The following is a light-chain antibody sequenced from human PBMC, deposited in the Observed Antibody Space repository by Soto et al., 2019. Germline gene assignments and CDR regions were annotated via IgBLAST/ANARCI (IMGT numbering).Light chain of an antibody. V-gene: IGKV3-11*01. CDR3: KQRDRGRPVT. J-gene: IGKJ4*02. Sequence: CSANVPLCIGKDATRSFRVSRRVSSYFAWYHQKPGQAPRLLIYDASNRATGVPTGLSGSVSWTHSCRTISSLEPEEAEVDHCKQRDRGRPVTLGGGTKVDIK. CDR1: RRVSSY. CDR2: DAS.